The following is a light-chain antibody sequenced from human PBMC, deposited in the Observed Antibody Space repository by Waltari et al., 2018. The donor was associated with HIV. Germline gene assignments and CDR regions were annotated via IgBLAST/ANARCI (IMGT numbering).Light chain of an antibody. CDR2: DVT. V-gene: IGLV2-11*01. CDR3: CSYAGNYPVL. CDR1: RSDVGGYNY. J-gene: IGLJ3*02. Sequence: QSALTPPRPVSGYPGQSVTISCTGTRSDVGGYNYVSGYQQNPGKAPKFIIYDVTTRPSGVPDRFSGSKSGNTASLTISGLQAEDEADYYCCSYAGNYPVLFGGGTKLTVL.